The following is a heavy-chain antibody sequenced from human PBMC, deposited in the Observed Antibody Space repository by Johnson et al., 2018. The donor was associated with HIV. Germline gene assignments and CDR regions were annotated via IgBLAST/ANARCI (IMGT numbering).Heavy chain of an antibody. CDR1: GFTFSSYD. CDR2: IGTVGDT. V-gene: IGHV3-13*01. J-gene: IGHJ3*02. CDR3: ASSGELPDDDAFDI. Sequence: EVQLVESGGGVVQPGGSLRLSCAASGFTFSSYDMHWVRQAPGKGLEWVSAIGTVGDTYYVGSVKGRFTISRDNSKNTLYLQMNSLRAEDTAVYYCASSGELPDDDAFDIWGQGTRVTVSS. D-gene: IGHD1-26*01.